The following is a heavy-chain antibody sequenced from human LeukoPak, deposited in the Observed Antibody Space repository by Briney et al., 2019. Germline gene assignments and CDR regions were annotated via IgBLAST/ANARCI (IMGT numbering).Heavy chain of an antibody. CDR1: GGSFSGYY. J-gene: IGHJ4*02. D-gene: IGHD2-15*01. CDR3: AKESCSGGSCYIFDY. Sequence: SETLSLTCGVYGGSFSGYYWSWIRQPPGKGLGWIGEINHSGSTNYNPSLKSRVTISVDTSKNQFSLKLSSATAADTAVYYCAKESCSGGSCYIFDYWGQGTLVTVSS. CDR2: INHSGST. V-gene: IGHV4-34*01.